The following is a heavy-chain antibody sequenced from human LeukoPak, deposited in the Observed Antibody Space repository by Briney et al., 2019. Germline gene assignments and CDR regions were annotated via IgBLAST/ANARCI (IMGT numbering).Heavy chain of an antibody. CDR2: IKPDGSEK. J-gene: IGHJ4*02. Sequence: GGSLRLSCVSSGFTFRSYWMSWVRQAPGKGLEWVANIKPDGSEKYYVDSVKGRFTISRGNAKNSLYLQMNSLRAEDTAVYYCATRLAVVTVDPFDNWGQGTLVTVSS. CDR1: GFTFRSYW. V-gene: IGHV3-7*01. D-gene: IGHD2-21*02. CDR3: ATRLAVVTVDPFDN.